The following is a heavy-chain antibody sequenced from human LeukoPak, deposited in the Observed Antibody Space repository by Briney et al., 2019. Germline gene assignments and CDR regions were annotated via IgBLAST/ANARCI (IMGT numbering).Heavy chain of an antibody. Sequence: GSLRLSCAASGFTFSSYWMSWVRQPPGKGLEWIGYIYYSGSTNYNPSLKSRVTISVDTSKNQFSLKLSSVTAADTAVYYCARQYCSSTSCFLDYWGQGTLVTVSS. D-gene: IGHD2-2*01. CDR1: GFTFSSYW. CDR2: IYYSGST. J-gene: IGHJ4*02. CDR3: ARQYCSSTSCFLDY. V-gene: IGHV4-59*01.